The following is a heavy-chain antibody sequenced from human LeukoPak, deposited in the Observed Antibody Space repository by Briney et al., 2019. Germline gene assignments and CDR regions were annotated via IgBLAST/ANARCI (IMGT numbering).Heavy chain of an antibody. V-gene: IGHV3-73*01. CDR2: IRTKDNSYAT. CDR1: GFTFSDYA. CDR3: TRHDILTGPDDY. J-gene: IGHJ4*02. D-gene: IGHD3-9*01. Sequence: GGSLRLSCAASGFTFSDYAMHWVRQASGKGLEWLGRIRTKDNSYATAYAASVTGRFTISRDDSKNTAYLQMNSLKSEDTAVYYCTRHDILTGPDDYWGQGTLVTVSS.